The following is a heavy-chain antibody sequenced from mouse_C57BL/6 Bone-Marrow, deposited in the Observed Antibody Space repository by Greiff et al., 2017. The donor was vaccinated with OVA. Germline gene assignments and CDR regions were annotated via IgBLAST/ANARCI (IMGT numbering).Heavy chain of an antibody. CDR2: INSDGGST. CDR3: ARSTGTGYFDY. V-gene: IGHV5-2*01. J-gene: IGHJ1*03. CDR1: EYEFPSHD. D-gene: IGHD4-1*02. Sequence: EVQLVESGGGLVKPGESLKLSCESNEYEFPSHDMSWVRKTPEKRLEWVAAINSDGGSTYYPDTMERRFIISRDNTKKTLYLQLSSLRYEDTALYYCARSTGTGYFDYWGTGTTVTVSS.